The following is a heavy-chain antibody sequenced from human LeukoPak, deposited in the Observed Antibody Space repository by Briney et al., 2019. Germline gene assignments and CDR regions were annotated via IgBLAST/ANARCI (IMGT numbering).Heavy chain of an antibody. CDR3: ARGGCQLPYKYFDY. CDR2: IYYTGST. J-gene: IGHJ4*02. Sequence: SETLSLTCTVSGGSVSSGSHYWSWIRQPPXXXXXXXAYIYYTGSTNYNPSLKSRVTISVDTSKNQFSLKLSSVTAADTAVYYCARGGCQLPYKYFDYWGQGTLVTVSS. CDR1: GGSVSSGSHY. D-gene: IGHD2-2*02. V-gene: IGHV4-61*01.